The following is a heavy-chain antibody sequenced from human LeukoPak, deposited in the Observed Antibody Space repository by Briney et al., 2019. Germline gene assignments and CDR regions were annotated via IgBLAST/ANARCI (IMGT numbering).Heavy chain of an antibody. D-gene: IGHD5-12*01. CDR1: GGSISSYY. CDR3: ARAISGYEAFDY. J-gene: IGHJ4*02. Sequence: SETLSLTCTVSGGSISSYYWSWIRQPPGKGLEWIGYIYYSGSTNCNPSLKSRVTISVDTSKNQFSLKLSSVTAADTAVYYCARAISGYEAFDYWGQGTLVTVSS. V-gene: IGHV4-59*01. CDR2: IYYSGST.